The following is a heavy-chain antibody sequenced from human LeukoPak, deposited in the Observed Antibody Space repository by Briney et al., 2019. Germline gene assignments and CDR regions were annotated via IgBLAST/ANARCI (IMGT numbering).Heavy chain of an antibody. J-gene: IGHJ2*01. CDR3: ATDSGSGWYGGPRAYWYFDL. CDR2: ISSSGSTI. CDR1: GFTFSDFY. V-gene: IGHV3-11*01. Sequence: TGGSLRLSCAASGFTFSDFYMSWIRQAPGKGLEWVSYISSSGSTIYYADSVKGRFTISRDNAKNSLYLQMNSLRAEDTAVYYCATDSGSGWYGGPRAYWYFDLWGRGTLVTVSS. D-gene: IGHD6-19*01.